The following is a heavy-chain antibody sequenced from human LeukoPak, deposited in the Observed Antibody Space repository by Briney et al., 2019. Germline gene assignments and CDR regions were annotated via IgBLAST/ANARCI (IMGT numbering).Heavy chain of an antibody. CDR3: AREPFDY. Sequence: TGGSLRLSCAASGFTLSSYWMSWVRQAPGKGLEWVANIKQDGSEKYYVDSVKGRFTISRDNAKKSLYLQMNSLRAEDTAVYYCAREPFDYWGQGTLVTVSS. J-gene: IGHJ4*02. CDR1: GFTLSSYW. V-gene: IGHV3-7*03. CDR2: IKQDGSEK.